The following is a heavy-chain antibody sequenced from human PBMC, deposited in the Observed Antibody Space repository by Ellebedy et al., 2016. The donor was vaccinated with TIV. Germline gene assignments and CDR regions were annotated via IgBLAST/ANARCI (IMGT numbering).Heavy chain of an antibody. CDR3: ARDKTTILYGMDV. CDR1: GFIFSSYT. Sequence: PGGSLRLSCAASGFIFSSYTIHWVRQAPGKGLEWVALIWFDGSEKFYGDSVKGRFTISRDNSKNTVNLQMNSLRAEDTAVYYCARDKTTILYGMDVWGQGTTVTVSS. V-gene: IGHV3-33*01. J-gene: IGHJ6*02. CDR2: IWFDGSEK. D-gene: IGHD3-9*01.